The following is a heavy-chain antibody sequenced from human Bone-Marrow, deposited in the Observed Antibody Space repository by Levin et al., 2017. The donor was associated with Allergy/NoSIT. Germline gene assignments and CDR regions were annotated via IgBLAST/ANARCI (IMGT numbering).Heavy chain of an antibody. Sequence: GGSLRLSCAASRSTFSSYWMTWVRQAPGKGLEWVAIIKQDGSEKYYVDSVKGRFTISRDNAKNSLYLQMNSLRAEDTAVYYCARVGQDSRSWYFDYWGQGTLVTVSS. CDR1: RSTFSSYW. CDR2: IKQDGSEK. V-gene: IGHV3-7*01. CDR3: ARVGQDSRSWYFDY. D-gene: IGHD6-13*01. J-gene: IGHJ4*02.